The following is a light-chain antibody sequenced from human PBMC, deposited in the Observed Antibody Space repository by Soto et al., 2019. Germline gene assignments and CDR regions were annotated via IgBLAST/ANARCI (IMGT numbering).Light chain of an antibody. Sequence: DIQMTQPPSSVSASVGDRVTITCRASQGIASWLAWYQQKPGNAPNLLIYSASGLQGGVPSRFSGSGSGTDFTLTISSLQPEDFATYYCQQAHSFPYTFGQGTKLEIK. CDR3: QQAHSFPYT. J-gene: IGKJ2*01. V-gene: IGKV1-12*01. CDR2: SAS. CDR1: QGIASW.